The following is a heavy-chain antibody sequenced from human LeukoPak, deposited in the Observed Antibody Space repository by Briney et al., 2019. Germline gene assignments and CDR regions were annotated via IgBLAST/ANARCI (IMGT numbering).Heavy chain of an antibody. Sequence: SLRLSRAPSGFIVRSNYTGGVRGGPGKRLEWVSVIYSGGSAYYADSVKGRFTISGDNSKNTLYLQMNSLRAEDTAVYYCARESQGDCSGGSCYSYGMDVWGKGTTVTVSS. CDR3: ARESQGDCSGGSCYSYGMDV. J-gene: IGHJ6*04. D-gene: IGHD2-15*01. CDR2: IYSGGSA. V-gene: IGHV3-53*01. CDR1: GFIVRSNY.